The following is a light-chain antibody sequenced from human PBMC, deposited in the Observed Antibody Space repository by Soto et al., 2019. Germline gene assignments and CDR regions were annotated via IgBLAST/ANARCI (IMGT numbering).Light chain of an antibody. CDR1: QNISTSH. CDR3: HQFGNSPQT. CDR2: GPS. V-gene: IGKV3-20*01. Sequence: EIVLTQPPGTLSLSPGERATLSCRASQNISTSHIAWYQQKPGQAPRLLIYGPSGRATGIPDRFSGSGSGTDFTLSITGLEPEDFAVYYCHQFGNSPQTFGHGTKVDIK. J-gene: IGKJ1*01.